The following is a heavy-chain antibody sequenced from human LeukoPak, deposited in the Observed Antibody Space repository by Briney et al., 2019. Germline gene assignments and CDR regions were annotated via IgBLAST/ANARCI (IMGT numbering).Heavy chain of an antibody. CDR1: GFTFSRYS. J-gene: IGHJ6*04. CDR3: ARDPYDF. Sequence: GGSLGLSCAASGFTFSRYSMNWVRQAPGKGLEWVSSITSSSSYIYYADSLKGRFTISRDNVKNSLYLQMNSLRAEDTAVYYCARDPYDFWGKGTTVTVSS. CDR2: ITSSSSYI. D-gene: IGHD3-3*01. V-gene: IGHV3-21*01.